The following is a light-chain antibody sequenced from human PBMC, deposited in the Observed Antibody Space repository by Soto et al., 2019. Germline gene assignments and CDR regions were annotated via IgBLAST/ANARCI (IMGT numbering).Light chain of an antibody. Sequence: EIVMTQSPATLSVSPGQISTLSCRASQSVSSDLAWYHQKNGQAPRLLIYGASTRATGIPARFSGSGSGTEFTITINSLKYEDFEVYYCQQYNNSPRTFGQGTKVDIK. CDR2: GAS. V-gene: IGKV3-15*01. J-gene: IGKJ1*01. CDR1: QSVSSD. CDR3: QQYNNSPRT.